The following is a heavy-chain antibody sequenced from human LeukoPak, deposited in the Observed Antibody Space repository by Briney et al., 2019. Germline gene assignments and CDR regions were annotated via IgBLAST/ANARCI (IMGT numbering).Heavy chain of an antibody. Sequence: PGGSLRLSCAASEFTFSSYAMSWVRQAPGKGLEWVSGISGSGGSTYYAASVKGRFTISRDNSKNTLYLQMNSLRAEDTAVYYCANMWTYYYYGMDVWGQGTTVTVSS. D-gene: IGHD2-21*01. V-gene: IGHV3-23*01. CDR2: ISGSGGST. J-gene: IGHJ6*02. CDR3: ANMWTYYYYGMDV. CDR1: EFTFSSYA.